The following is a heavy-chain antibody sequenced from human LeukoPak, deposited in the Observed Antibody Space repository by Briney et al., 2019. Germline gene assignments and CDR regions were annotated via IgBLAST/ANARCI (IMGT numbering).Heavy chain of an antibody. V-gene: IGHV3-23*01. CDR3: ARDRGIWFGELYLDY. Sequence: GGSLRLSCAASGFTFSSYAMSWVRQAPGKGLEWVSAISSSGGSTYYADSVKGRFTISRDNAKNSLYLQMNSLRAEDTAVYYCARDRGIWFGELYLDYWGQGTLVTVSS. D-gene: IGHD3-10*01. CDR2: ISSSGGST. CDR1: GFTFSSYA. J-gene: IGHJ4*02.